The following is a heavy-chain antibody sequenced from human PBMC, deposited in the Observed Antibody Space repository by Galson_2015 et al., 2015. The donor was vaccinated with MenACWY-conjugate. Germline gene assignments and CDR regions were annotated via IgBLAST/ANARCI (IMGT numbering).Heavy chain of an antibody. CDR1: GFTFSNYA. V-gene: IGHV3-23*01. J-gene: IGHJ4*02. Sequence: SLRLSCAASGFTFSNYAMGWVRQVPGKGLEWVSGISASGGTTYYADSVQGRFTISRDNSKNTLYLQMNSLRDEDTAVYYCAKDARVYCSAGSVYSDSVDYWGQGTLVTVSS. CDR2: ISASGGTT. D-gene: IGHD2-15*01. CDR3: AKDARVYCSAGSVYSDSVDY.